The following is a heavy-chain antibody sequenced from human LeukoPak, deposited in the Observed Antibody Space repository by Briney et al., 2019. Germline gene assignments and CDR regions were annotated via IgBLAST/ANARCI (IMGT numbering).Heavy chain of an antibody. J-gene: IGHJ5*02. CDR1: GYTFTGYY. V-gene: IGHV1-2*02. CDR2: INPNSGGT. D-gene: IGHD6-13*01. Sequence: GASVKVSCKASGYTFTGYYMHWVRQAPGQGLEWMGWINPNSGGTNYAQKFQGRVTMTRDTSISTAYMELSRLRSDDTAVYYCARDIRGIAAAGTSHTVGFDPWGQGTLVTVSS. CDR3: ARDIRGIAAAGTSHTVGFDP.